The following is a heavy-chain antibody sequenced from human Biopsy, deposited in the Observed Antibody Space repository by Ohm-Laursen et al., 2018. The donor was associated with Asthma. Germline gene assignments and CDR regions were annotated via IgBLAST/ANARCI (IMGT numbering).Heavy chain of an antibody. Sequence: SVSLSCKTSGYTFNRASITWGRQAPGQGLGWMGWISVYNGNTKVAQKLQDRVTMITDTSTSTAYMELRCLRSDDTAVYFCARAVDYSNYYGIDVWGQGTTVTVS. V-gene: IGHV1-18*01. D-gene: IGHD3-10*01. CDR3: ARAVDYSNYYGIDV. CDR1: GYTFNRAS. J-gene: IGHJ6*02. CDR2: ISVYNGNT.